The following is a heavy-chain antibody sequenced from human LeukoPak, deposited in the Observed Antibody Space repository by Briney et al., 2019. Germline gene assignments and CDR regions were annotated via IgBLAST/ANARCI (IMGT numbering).Heavy chain of an antibody. CDR1: GFTFSSYG. Sequence: GGSLRLSCAASGFTFSSYGMHWVRQAPGKGLEWVSGISWNSGSIGYADSVKGRFTISRDNAKNTLYLQMNSLRAEDTAVYYCARDHYDSSGYPLLNYFDYWGQGTLVTVSS. CDR3: ARDHYDSSGYPLLNYFDY. CDR2: ISWNSGSI. J-gene: IGHJ4*02. D-gene: IGHD3-22*01. V-gene: IGHV3-9*01.